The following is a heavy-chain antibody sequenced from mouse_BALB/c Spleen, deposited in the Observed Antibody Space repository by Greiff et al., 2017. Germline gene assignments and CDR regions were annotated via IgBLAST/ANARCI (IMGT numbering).Heavy chain of an antibody. CDR2: ISSGGSYT. J-gene: IGHJ3*01. CDR1: GFTFSSYT. D-gene: IGHD2-10*02. V-gene: IGHV5-6-4*01. Sequence: EVQVVESGGGLVKPGGSLKLSCAASGFTFSSYTMSWVRQTPEKRLEWVATISSGGSYTYYPDSVKGRFTISRDNAKNNLYLQMSSLKSEDTAMYYCARDRYGNLRSWFAYWGQGTLVTVSA. CDR3: ARDRYGNLRSWFAY.